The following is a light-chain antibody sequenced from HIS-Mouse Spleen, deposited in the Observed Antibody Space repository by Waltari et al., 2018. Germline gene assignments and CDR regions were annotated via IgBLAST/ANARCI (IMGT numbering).Light chain of an antibody. Sequence: DIQLTQSPSFLSASVGDRVTLTCRASQGISSYLAWYQQKPGKAPKPLIYAASTLQSGVPSRFSGSGSGTEFTLTISSLQPEDFATYYCQQLNSYPPTFGQGTKVEIK. CDR1: QGISSY. CDR3: QQLNSYPPT. J-gene: IGKJ1*01. V-gene: IGKV1-9*01. CDR2: AAS.